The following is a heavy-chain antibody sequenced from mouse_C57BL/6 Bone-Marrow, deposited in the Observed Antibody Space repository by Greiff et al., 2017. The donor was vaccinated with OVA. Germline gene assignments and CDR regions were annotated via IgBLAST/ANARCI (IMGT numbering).Heavy chain of an antibody. J-gene: IGHJ1*03. V-gene: IGHV1-75*01. CDR1: GYTFTDYY. Sequence: VKLMESGPELVKPGASVKISCKASGYTFTDYYINSVKQRPGQGLEWIGWIFPGSGSTYYNEKFKGKATLTVDKSSSTAYMLLSSLTSEDSAVYFCARIGLRRGDWYFDVWGTGTTVTVSS. D-gene: IGHD2-2*01. CDR3: ARIGLRRGDWYFDV. CDR2: IFPGSGST.